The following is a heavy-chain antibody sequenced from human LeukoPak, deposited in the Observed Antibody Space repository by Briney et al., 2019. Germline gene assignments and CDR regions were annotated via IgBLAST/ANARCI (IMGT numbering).Heavy chain of an antibody. D-gene: IGHD2-2*01. CDR3: ARANFLYCSSSTCLFDY. J-gene: IGHJ4*02. Sequence: ASVKVSCKASGYTFTDYYMHWVRQAPGQGFGCMGRINPNDGDTNYAQKFQGRVTMTRDTSISTAHMEVSRLRSDDTAVYYCARANFLYCSSSTCLFDYWGQGTLVTVSS. CDR1: GYTFTDYY. V-gene: IGHV1-2*06. CDR2: INPNDGDT.